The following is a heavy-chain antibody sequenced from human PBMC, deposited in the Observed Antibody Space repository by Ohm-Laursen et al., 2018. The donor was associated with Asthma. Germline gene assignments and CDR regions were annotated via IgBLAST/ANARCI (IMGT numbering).Heavy chain of an antibody. Sequence: SLRLSCSASGFTFSNFAMHWVRQAPGKGLEWVSIITSDGSWTSYADSVKGRFTISRDNSKNTLYMQMNSLRAEDTAVYYCARRDFSGGDPSAAFDIWGQGTVVTVSS. D-gene: IGHD2-21*02. CDR1: GFTFSNFA. CDR3: ARRDFSGGDPSAAFDI. J-gene: IGHJ3*02. V-gene: IGHV3-30-3*01. CDR2: ITSDGSWT.